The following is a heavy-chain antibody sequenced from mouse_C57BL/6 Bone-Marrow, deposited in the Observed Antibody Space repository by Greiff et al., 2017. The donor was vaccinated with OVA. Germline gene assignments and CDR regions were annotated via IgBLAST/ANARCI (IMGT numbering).Heavy chain of an antibody. V-gene: IGHV3-8*01. Sequence: EVKLLESGPGLAKPSQTLSLTCSVPGYSITSDYWNWIRKFPGNQLEYMGYISYSGSTHYNRSLKSRISISRDASKTQYYLLLNSVTTQDTATSYCATTSIYSGNYSYALDYWGQGNAVTVSA. D-gene: IGHD2-1*01. CDR1: GYSITSDY. CDR3: ATTSIYSGNYSYALDY. J-gene: IGHJ4*01. CDR2: ISYSGST.